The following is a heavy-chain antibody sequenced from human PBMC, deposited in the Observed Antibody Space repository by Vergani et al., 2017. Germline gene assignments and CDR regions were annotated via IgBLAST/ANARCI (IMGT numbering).Heavy chain of an antibody. V-gene: IGHV4-38-2*01. Sequence: QVQLLESGPGLLKPSETLSLTCSVSGYSITSCYYWGWIRQPPGRGLEWIGSNYHTGSAYYNPSLKSRVTVSVDTSMSQVSLKLNSVTAADTAVYYCVRTVALWFGETKDGGWLDPWGQGTVVTVTS. CDR2: NYHTGSA. CDR1: GYSITSCYY. CDR3: VRTVALWFGETKDGGWLDP. J-gene: IGHJ5*02. D-gene: IGHD3-10*01.